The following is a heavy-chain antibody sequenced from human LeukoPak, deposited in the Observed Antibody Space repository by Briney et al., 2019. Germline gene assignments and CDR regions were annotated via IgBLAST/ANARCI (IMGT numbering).Heavy chain of an antibody. CDR1: GFTFSSYG. D-gene: IGHD3-10*01. V-gene: IGHV3-30*02. CDR2: IRYDGSNK. CDR3: AKVSGSGSTPYYYYYYMDV. Sequence: GGSLRLSCAASGFTFSSYGMHWVRQAPGKGLEWVAFIRYDGSNKYYADSVKGRFTISRDNSKNTLYLQMNSLRAEDTAVYYCAKVSGSGSTPYYYYYYMDVWSKGTTVTVSS. J-gene: IGHJ6*03.